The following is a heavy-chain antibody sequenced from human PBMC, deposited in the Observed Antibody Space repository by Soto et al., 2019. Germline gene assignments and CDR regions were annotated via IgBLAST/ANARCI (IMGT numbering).Heavy chain of an antibody. V-gene: IGHV3-21*04. CDR3: ARDPITMVRGVIITSYYYYGMDV. J-gene: IGHJ6*02. Sequence: PGGSLRLSCAASGFTFSSYAMSWVRQAPGKGLEWVSAISSSGSTIYYADSVKGRFTISRDNAKNSLYLQMNSLRAEDTAVYYCARDPITMVRGVIITSYYYYGMDVWGQGTTVTVSS. D-gene: IGHD3-10*01. CDR2: ISSSGSTI. CDR1: GFTFSSYA.